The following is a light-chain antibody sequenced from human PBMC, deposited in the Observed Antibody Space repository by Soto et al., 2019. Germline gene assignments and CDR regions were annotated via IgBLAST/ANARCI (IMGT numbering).Light chain of an antibody. Sequence: EVVVTQSPAILSVSPGETVTLSCRASQSVNSNLAWFQQKPGQAPRLLIHGASIRATDIPARFSGSGSGTDFTLTITSLQSEDFAVYYCQQYYHCPRTFGQGTKVEIK. CDR3: QQYYHCPRT. CDR2: GAS. J-gene: IGKJ1*01. V-gene: IGKV3D-15*01. CDR1: QSVNSN.